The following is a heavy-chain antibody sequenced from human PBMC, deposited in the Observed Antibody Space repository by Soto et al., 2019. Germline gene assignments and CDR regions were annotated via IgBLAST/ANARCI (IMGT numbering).Heavy chain of an antibody. D-gene: IGHD3-10*01. CDR1: GFTFSSYG. J-gene: IGHJ4*02. Sequence: QVQLVESGGGVVQPGRSLRLSCAASGFTFSSYGMHWVRQAPGKGLEWVAVIWYDGSNKYYADSVKGRFTISRDNSKNTLYLQMNSLRAEDTAVYYCARDDGGSGELDYWGQGTLVTVSS. CDR3: ARDDGGSGELDY. CDR2: IWYDGSNK. V-gene: IGHV3-33*01.